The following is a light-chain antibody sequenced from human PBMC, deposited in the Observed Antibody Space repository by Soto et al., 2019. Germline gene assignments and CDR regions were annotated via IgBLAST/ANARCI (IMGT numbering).Light chain of an antibody. Sequence: EIVLTQSPGPLSLSAGAGVSLSCRASQTVTNNYLAWYQQKPDQAPRLLNFGASNRATGIPDRFSGSVSGTDFTLSISRLEPEDFAVYYCQQYGTSPLTFGGGARLEVK. CDR1: QTVTNNY. CDR2: GAS. CDR3: QQYGTSPLT. V-gene: IGKV3-20*01. J-gene: IGKJ4*01.